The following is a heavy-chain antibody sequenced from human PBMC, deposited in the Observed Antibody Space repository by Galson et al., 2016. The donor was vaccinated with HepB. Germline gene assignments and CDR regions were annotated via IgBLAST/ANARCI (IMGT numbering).Heavy chain of an antibody. CDR2: MTGGGTNL. Sequence: SLRLSCAVSGFTFNTYAMSWVRQAPGKGLEWVSTMTGGGTNLYYADYVRGRFAISRDNSRNPLFLEMNSLRAEDTAVYYCARGDGYTFGYFDLWGRGTLVTVAS. CDR3: ARGDGYTFGYFDL. J-gene: IGHJ2*01. V-gene: IGHV3-23*01. CDR1: GFTFNTYA. D-gene: IGHD5-24*01.